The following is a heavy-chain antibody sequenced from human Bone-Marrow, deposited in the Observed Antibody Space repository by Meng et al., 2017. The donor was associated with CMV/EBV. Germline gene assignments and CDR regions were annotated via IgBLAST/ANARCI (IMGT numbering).Heavy chain of an antibody. Sequence: GESLKISCVASGFTFRSYWMNWVRQAPGKGLEWVANINKDGSEKHCVDSVKGRFTISRDNAENSLYLQMNSLRVEDTAVYYCARDGFAGDPRYYGMDVWGQGTTVTVSS. CDR1: GFTFRSYW. J-gene: IGHJ6*02. D-gene: IGHD4-17*01. V-gene: IGHV3-7*01. CDR3: ARDGFAGDPRYYGMDV. CDR2: INKDGSEK.